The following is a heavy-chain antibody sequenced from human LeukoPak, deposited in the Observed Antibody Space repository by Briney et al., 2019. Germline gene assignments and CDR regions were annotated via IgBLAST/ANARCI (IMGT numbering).Heavy chain of an antibody. CDR2: ISSTGGTI. D-gene: IGHD2-15*01. V-gene: IGHV3-48*01. CDR1: GFTFRNYL. Sequence: GGSLRLSCAASGFTFRNYLMNWVRQAPGKGLEWVSFISSTGGTIYHADSVKGRFTVSRDNGKNSLLLQMNSLRAEDTALYYCARQYIVGAFDIWGQGTMVTVSS. J-gene: IGHJ3*02. CDR3: ARQYIVGAFDI.